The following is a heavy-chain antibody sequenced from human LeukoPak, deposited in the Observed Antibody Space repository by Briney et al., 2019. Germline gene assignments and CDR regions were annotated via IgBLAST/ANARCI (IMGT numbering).Heavy chain of an antibody. CDR2: IRSDGGST. CDR3: ATLASGYSSPFDY. CDR1: GFTFSSYD. D-gene: IGHD6-13*01. Sequence: GGSLRLSCAASGFTFSSYDMSWVRQAPGKGLEWVSFIRSDGGSTLYADSVKGRFTISRDNSKNTLYAEMTSLRAEDTAVYYCATLASGYSSPFDYWGQGTLVTVCS. J-gene: IGHJ4*02. V-gene: IGHV3-23*01.